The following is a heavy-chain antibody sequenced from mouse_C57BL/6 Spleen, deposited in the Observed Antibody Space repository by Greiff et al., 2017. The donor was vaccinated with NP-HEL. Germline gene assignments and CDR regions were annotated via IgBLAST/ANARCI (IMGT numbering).Heavy chain of an antibody. CDR1: GYTFTSYT. V-gene: IGHV1-4*01. CDR2: INPSSGYT. J-gene: IGHJ3*01. D-gene: IGHD3-1*01. CDR3: ARAPAGAEAD. Sequence: QVQLQQSGAELARPGASVKMSCKASGYTFTSYTMHWVKQRPGQGLEWIGYINPSSGYTKYNQTFKDTPTLTADKSSSPAYMQLNSLTSEDAAGDCGARAPAGAEADWGKGTPVTVSS.